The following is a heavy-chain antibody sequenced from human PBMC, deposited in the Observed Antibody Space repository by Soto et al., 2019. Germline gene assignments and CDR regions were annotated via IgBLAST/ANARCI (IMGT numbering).Heavy chain of an antibody. CDR3: AGSRSVLNWLDP. CDR2: IYYSGST. CDR1: GGSISSSSYY. V-gene: IGHV4-39*01. Sequence: SETLSLTCTVSGGSISSSSYYWGWIRQPPGKGLEWIGSIYYSGSTYYNPSLKSRVTISVDTSKNQLSLKLSSVTAADTAVYYCAGSRSVLNWLDPWGQGTLVTVSS. D-gene: IGHD3-10*01. J-gene: IGHJ5*02.